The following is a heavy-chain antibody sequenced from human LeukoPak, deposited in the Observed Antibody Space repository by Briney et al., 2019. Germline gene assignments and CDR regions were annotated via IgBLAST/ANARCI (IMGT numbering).Heavy chain of an antibody. J-gene: IGHJ5*02. Sequence: GGSLRLSCAASGFTFSSYAMSWVRQAPGKGLEWVSSISSSSSYIYYADSVRGRFTISRDNSKNTLYLQMSSLRAEDTAVYYCATGVTTVITGWFDPWGQGTLVTVSS. CDR1: GFTFSSYA. D-gene: IGHD4-11*01. V-gene: IGHV3-21*01. CDR3: ATGVTTVITGWFDP. CDR2: ISSSSSYI.